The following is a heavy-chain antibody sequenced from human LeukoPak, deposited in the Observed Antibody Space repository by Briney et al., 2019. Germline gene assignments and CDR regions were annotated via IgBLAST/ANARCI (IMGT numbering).Heavy chain of an antibody. CDR1: GFTFSSYW. CDR3: ARALLWFGSANWFDP. V-gene: IGHV3-74*01. J-gene: IGHJ5*02. D-gene: IGHD3-10*01. CDR2: INSDGSST. Sequence: GGSLRLSCAGSGFTFSSYWMHWVRQAPGKGLVWVSRINSDGSSTSYADSVKGRFTISRDNAKNTLYLQMNSLRAEDTAVYYCARALLWFGSANWFDPWGQGTLVTVSS.